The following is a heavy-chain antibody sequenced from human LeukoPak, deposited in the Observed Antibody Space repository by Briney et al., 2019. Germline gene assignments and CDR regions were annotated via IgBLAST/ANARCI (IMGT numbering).Heavy chain of an antibody. CDR2: IIPIFGTA. CDR1: GGPFSSYA. D-gene: IGHD6-19*01. V-gene: IGHV1-69*05. CDR3: ARDGSSGWLDY. Sequence: GPSVKVSFKASGGPFSSYAISWVRQAPGQGLEWMGGIIPIFGTANYAQKFQGRVTITTDESTSTAYMELSSLRSEDTAVYYCARDGSSGWLDYWGQGTLVTVSS. J-gene: IGHJ4*02.